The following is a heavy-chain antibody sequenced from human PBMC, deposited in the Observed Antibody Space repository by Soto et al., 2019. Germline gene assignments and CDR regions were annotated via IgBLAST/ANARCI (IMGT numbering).Heavy chain of an antibody. D-gene: IGHD1-1*01. CDR3: NTVMRVEGVLDY. CDR2: IKSEISGGTS. J-gene: IGHJ4*02. CDR1: GFTFTKAW. V-gene: IGHV3-15*07. Sequence: EVQLVESGGGLVKPGGSLRLSCAASGFTFTKAWMNWVRQAPGKGLESVGSIKSEISGGTSEYAAPVKGRFSITSDDSKNALYLQMNSLRTEETAVYYCNTVMRVEGVLDYWGQGTLVTVSS.